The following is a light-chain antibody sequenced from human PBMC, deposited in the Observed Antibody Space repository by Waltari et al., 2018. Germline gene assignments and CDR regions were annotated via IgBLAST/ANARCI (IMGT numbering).Light chain of an antibody. CDR3: QQYYSTPPT. J-gene: IGKJ1*01. V-gene: IGKV4-1*01. CDR2: WES. Sequence: DIVMTQSPDSLAGSLGERATINCKSSQSVLYSSNNKNYLAWYQQKPGPPPKLRICWESIRESGVPARFSGSGSGTDFTLTISSLQAEDVAVYYCQQYYSTPPTFGQGTKVEIK. CDR1: QSVLYSSNNKNY.